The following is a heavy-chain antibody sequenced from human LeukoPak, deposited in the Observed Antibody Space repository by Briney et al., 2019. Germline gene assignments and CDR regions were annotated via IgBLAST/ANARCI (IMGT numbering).Heavy chain of an antibody. D-gene: IGHD3-16*02. V-gene: IGHV3-66*01. CDR3: ARDDSVWGGYLQGGWYFDL. Sequence: EWXSXIXSGGDTYSADSVKGRFTISRDNSKNPLYLQMNSLRAEDTAVYYCARDDSVWGGYLQGGWYFDLWGRGTLVTVSS. J-gene: IGHJ2*01. CDR2: IXSGGDT.